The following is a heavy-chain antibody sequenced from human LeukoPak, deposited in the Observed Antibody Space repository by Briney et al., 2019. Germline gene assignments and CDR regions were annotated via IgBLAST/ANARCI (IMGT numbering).Heavy chain of an antibody. J-gene: IGHJ5*02. Sequence: SSETLSLTCTVSGGSVSSAGYYWSWIRQPSGKGLEWIGYVYYTGSTNYNPSVKSRVTISVDTSKNQFSLRLNSVTAADTAVYYCARRGGRGSSYWFDPWGQGTLVTVSS. CDR1: GGSVSSAGYY. CDR3: ARRGGRGSSYWFDP. CDR2: VYYTGST. V-gene: IGHV4-61*08. D-gene: IGHD1-26*01.